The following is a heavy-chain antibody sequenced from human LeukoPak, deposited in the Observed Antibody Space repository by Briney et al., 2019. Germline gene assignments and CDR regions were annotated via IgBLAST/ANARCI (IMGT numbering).Heavy chain of an antibody. CDR2: MNPNSGNT. J-gene: IGHJ6*02. CDR3: ARRSYSGYYYYYYSMDV. D-gene: IGHD1-26*01. Sequence: GASVKVSCKASGYTFTSYDINWVRQATGQGLEWMGWMNPNSGNTGYAQKFQGRVTMTRNTPISTAYMELSSLRSEDTAVYYCARRSYSGYYYYYYSMDVWGQGTTVTVSS. CDR1: GYTFTSYD. V-gene: IGHV1-8*01.